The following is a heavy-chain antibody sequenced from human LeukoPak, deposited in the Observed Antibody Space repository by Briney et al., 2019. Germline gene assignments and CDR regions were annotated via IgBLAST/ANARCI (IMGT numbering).Heavy chain of an antibody. CDR3: ARDHNYAFDN. CDR2: IGIDSGNT. J-gene: IGHJ4*02. V-gene: IGHV3-48*01. Sequence: GGSLRLSCTASGFPFIEYSMNWVRQTPGKGLEWISYIGIDSGNTKYADSVRGRFTISTDKAKNSLYLQMNSLRVEDTAVYYCARDHNYAFDNWGQGTLVSVAS. D-gene: IGHD1-1*01. CDR1: GFPFIEYS.